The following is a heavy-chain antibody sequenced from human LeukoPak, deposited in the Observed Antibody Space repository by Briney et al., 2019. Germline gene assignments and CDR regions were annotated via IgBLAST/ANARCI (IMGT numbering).Heavy chain of an antibody. CDR1: GFIFSSYS. D-gene: IGHD5-12*01. CDR2: ISTTSRYK. Sequence: GGSLRLSCAASGFIFSSYSMNWVRQAPGKGLEWVSSISTTSRYKYYADSVEGRFTISRDNAKNSVYLQMNSLRAEDTPVYYCARGTSDYDHDYWGQGTLVTVSS. CDR3: ARGTSDYDHDY. J-gene: IGHJ4*02. V-gene: IGHV3-21*01.